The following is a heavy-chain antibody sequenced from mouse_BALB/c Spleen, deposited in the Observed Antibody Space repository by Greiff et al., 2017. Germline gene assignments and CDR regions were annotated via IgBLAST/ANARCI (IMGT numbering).Heavy chain of an antibody. CDR2: ISSGGSYT. Sequence: EVQLVESGGGLVKPGGSLKLSCAASGFTFSSYAMSWVRQTPEKRLEWVATISSGGSYTYYPDSVKGRFTISRDNAKNTLYLQMSSLRSEDTAMYYCARQGYDEGAYDMDYWGQGTSVTVSS. D-gene: IGHD2-14*01. CDR3: ARQGYDEGAYDMDY. V-gene: IGHV5-9-3*01. J-gene: IGHJ4*01. CDR1: GFTFSSYA.